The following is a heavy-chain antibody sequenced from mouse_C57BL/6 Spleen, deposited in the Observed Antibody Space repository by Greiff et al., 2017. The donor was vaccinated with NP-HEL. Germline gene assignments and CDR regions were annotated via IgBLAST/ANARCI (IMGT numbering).Heavy chain of an antibody. CDR1: GYAFSSSW. Sequence: VQLQQSGPELVKPGASVKISCKASGYAFSSSWMNWVKQRPGKGLEWIGRIYPGDGDTNYNGKFKGKATLTADKSSSTAYMQLSSLTSEDSAVYFCARPRAGYGYEGGFAYWGQGTLVTVSA. D-gene: IGHD2-2*01. J-gene: IGHJ3*01. V-gene: IGHV1-82*01. CDR2: IYPGDGDT. CDR3: ARPRAGYGYEGGFAY.